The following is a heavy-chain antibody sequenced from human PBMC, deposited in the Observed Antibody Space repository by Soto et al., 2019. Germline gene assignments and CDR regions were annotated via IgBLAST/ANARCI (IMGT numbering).Heavy chain of an antibody. CDR1: GGSISGGVGGLYY. J-gene: IGHJ2*01. V-gene: IGHV4-30-4*01. D-gene: IGHD4-17*01. Sequence: QLKLRESGPGLVKPSETLSLTCTVSGGSISGGVGGLYYWSWIRQPPGKGLEWIGYIYDSGSTYYIPCLKSRVTILVDTSKNQYSLRLSSVSSAYTAVYYFAREVIPLTTYWYFDLCGRGTLVTVSS. CDR2: IYDSGST. CDR3: AREVIPLTTYWYFDL.